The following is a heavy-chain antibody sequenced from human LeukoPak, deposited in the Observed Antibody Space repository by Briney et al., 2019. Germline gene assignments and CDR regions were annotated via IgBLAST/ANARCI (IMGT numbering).Heavy chain of an antibody. V-gene: IGHV1-2*02. Sequence: ASVTVSCKASGYTFTGYYMHWVRQAPGQGLEWMGWINPNSGGTNYAQKLQGRVTMTTDTSTSTAYMELRSLRSDDTAVYYCARAGDIVVVPAAIAHYYYGMDVWAKGPRSPSP. D-gene: IGHD2-2*01. CDR3: ARAGDIVVVPAAIAHYYYGMDV. CDR1: GYTFTGYY. J-gene: IGHJ6*02. CDR2: INPNSGGT.